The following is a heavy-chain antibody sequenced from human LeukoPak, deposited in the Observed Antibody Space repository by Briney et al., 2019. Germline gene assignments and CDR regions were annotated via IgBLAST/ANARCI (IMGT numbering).Heavy chain of an antibody. V-gene: IGHV3-30*18. CDR1: GFTFSSYG. D-gene: IGHD6-19*01. CDR3: AKDNSSGWYWGNYYYYGMDV. Sequence: GGSLRLSCAASGFTFSSYGMHWVRQAPGKGLEWVAAISYDGSNKYYADSVKGRFTISRDNSKNTLYLQMNSLRAEDTAVYYCAKDNSSGWYWGNYYYYGMDVWGQGTTVTVSS. CDR2: ISYDGSNK. J-gene: IGHJ6*02.